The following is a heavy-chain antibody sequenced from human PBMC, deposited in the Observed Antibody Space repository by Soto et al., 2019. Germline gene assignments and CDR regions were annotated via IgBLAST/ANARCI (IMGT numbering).Heavy chain of an antibody. J-gene: IGHJ6*02. CDR1: GYTFTGYY. V-gene: IGHV1-2*04. CDR2: INPNSGGT. D-gene: IGHD6-13*01. CDR3: ARDLYGSSWENYYYGMDV. Sequence: QVQLVQSGAEVKKPGASVKVSCKASGYTFTGYYMHWVRQAPGQGLEWMGWINPNSGGTNYAQKLQGWVTMTRDTSISTAYRELSRLKSDDTAVDYCARDLYGSSWENYYYGMDVWGQGTTVTVSS.